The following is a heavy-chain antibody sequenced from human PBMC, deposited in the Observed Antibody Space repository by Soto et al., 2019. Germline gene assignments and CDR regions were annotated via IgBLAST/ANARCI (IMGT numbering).Heavy chain of an antibody. J-gene: IGHJ4*02. D-gene: IGHD3-22*01. CDR1: GGTFSSYA. CDR3: ARVSDYYDSSGYYIDY. V-gene: IGHV1-69*13. Sequence: SVKVSCKASGGTFSSYAISWVRQAPGQGLEWMGGIIPIFGTANYAQKFQGRVTITADESTSTAYMELSSLRSEDTAAYYCARVSDYYDSSGYYIDYWGQGTLVTVSS. CDR2: IIPIFGTA.